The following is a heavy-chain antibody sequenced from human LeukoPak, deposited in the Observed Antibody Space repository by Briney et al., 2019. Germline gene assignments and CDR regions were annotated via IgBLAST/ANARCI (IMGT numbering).Heavy chain of an antibody. CDR1: GCTFTNYY. D-gene: IGHD3-16*01. CDR3: ARDEFGTYGYFDY. Sequence: GASAKVSCKASGCTFTNYYMHWVRQAPGQGLEWMGIINPSGGSTSYAQKFQGRVTMTRDTSTSTVYMELSSLRSEDTAVYYCARDEFGTYGYFDYWGQGTLVTVSS. J-gene: IGHJ4*02. CDR2: INPSGGST. V-gene: IGHV1-46*01.